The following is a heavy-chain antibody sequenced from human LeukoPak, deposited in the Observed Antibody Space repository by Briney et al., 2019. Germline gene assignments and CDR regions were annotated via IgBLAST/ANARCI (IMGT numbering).Heavy chain of an antibody. CDR1: GGSISSGGYY. J-gene: IGHJ5*02. Sequence: PSETLSLTCAVYGGSISSGGYYWSWIRQHPGKGLEWIGYIYYSGSTYYNPSLKSRVTISVDTSKNQFSLKLSSVTAVDTAVYYCARASFYGAGSYNNWFDPWGQGTLVTVSS. CDR2: IYYSGST. D-gene: IGHD3-10*01. V-gene: IGHV4-31*11. CDR3: ARASFYGAGSYNNWFDP.